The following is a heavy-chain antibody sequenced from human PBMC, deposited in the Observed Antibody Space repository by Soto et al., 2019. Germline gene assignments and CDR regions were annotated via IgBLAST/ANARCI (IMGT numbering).Heavy chain of an antibody. Sequence: QVQLQESGPGLVKPSQTLSLTCTVSGGSISSGSYYWSWIRQHPGKGLEWIGYIYYSGSTYYNPSLKSRVTISVDTSKNQFSLKLSSVTAADTAVYYCANSYGSGSYYDDVSWFDPWGQGTLVTVSS. V-gene: IGHV4-31*03. CDR3: ANSYGSGSYYDDVSWFDP. J-gene: IGHJ5*02. D-gene: IGHD3-10*01. CDR2: IYYSGST. CDR1: GGSISSGSYY.